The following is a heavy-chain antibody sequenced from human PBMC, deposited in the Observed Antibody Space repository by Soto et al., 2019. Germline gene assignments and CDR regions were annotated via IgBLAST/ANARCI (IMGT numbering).Heavy chain of an antibody. CDR1: GFTFNSYA. J-gene: IGHJ4*02. V-gene: IGHV3-30-3*01. Sequence: GSLRLSCAASGFTFNSYAIHWVRQAPGKGLEWVAVISSDGTNTYYLDSVKARFTISRDNSRNTVYLQMDSLRTEDTAVYYCARDRLLHVGGVYWGQGT. CDR2: ISSDGTNT. CDR3: ARDRLLHVGGVY. D-gene: IGHD2-15*01.